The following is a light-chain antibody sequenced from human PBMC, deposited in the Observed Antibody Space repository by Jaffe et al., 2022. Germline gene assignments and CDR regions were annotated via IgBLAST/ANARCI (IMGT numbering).Light chain of an antibody. J-gene: IGKJ4*01. CDR1: QSVVSRY. V-gene: IGKV3-20*01. CDR2: AAS. CDR3: QQYGTSPPVT. Sequence: EIVLTQSPGTLSLSPGERATLSCRASQSVVSRYFAWYQQKPGQAPRLLIYAASSRATGIPDRFSGSGSGTDFTLTISRLEPEDFAVYYCQQYGTSPPVTFGGGTKVEIK.